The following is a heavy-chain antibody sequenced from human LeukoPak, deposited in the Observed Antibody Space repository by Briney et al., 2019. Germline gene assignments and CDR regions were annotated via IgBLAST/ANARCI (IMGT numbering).Heavy chain of an antibody. CDR2: IYPGDSDT. J-gene: IGHJ4*02. V-gene: IGHV5-51*01. Sequence: HGESLKISCKGSGYSFTTNWIGWVRQMPGRGLEWMGIIYPGDSDTRYSPSFQGQVTISADKSISTAYLQWSSLKASDTAMYYCARQFRDSSGYYSYYFDYWGQGTLVTVSS. CDR3: ARQFRDSSGYYSYYFDY. CDR1: GYSFTTNW. D-gene: IGHD3-22*01.